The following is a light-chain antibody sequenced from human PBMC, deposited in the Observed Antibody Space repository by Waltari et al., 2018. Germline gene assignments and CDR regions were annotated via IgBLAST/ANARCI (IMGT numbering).Light chain of an antibody. J-gene: IGKJ4*01. CDR2: AAS. Sequence: DIQMTQSPSSLSASVGDRVTITCRASQSITNFLNWYQQRPGKDPKILIYAASILQSGVPSKFSGSGSGTDFTLTISSLQPEDFATYYCQQSYNTPLTFGGGTKVEIK. V-gene: IGKV1-39*01. CDR3: QQSYNTPLT. CDR1: QSITNF.